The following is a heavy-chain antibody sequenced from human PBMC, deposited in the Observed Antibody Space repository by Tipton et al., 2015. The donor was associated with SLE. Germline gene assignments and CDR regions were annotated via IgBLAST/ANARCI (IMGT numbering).Heavy chain of an antibody. Sequence: TLSLTCTVSGDSISSVSYYWSWIRQPAGKGLEWIGHIYTSGSTHYNPSLKSRVTMSLDTSKNQFSLKLSSVTAADTAVYYCARGVDIATDYFDYWGQGTLVTVSS. CDR3: ARGVDIATDYFDY. J-gene: IGHJ4*02. V-gene: IGHV4-61*09. CDR2: IYTSGST. D-gene: IGHD2-15*01. CDR1: GDSISSVSYY.